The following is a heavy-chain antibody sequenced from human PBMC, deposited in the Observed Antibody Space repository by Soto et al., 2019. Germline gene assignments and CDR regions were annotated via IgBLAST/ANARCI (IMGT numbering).Heavy chain of an antibody. V-gene: IGHV3-30*18. Sequence: QVQLVESGGGVVQPGRSLRLSCAASGFTFSSYGMHWVRQAPGKGLEWVAVISYDGCNKYYADSVKGRFTISRDNSKNTLYLQMNSLRAEDTAVYYCANFGVTAIYWGQGTLVTVSS. CDR3: ANFGVTAIY. D-gene: IGHD2-21*02. CDR2: ISYDGCNK. CDR1: GFTFSSYG. J-gene: IGHJ4*02.